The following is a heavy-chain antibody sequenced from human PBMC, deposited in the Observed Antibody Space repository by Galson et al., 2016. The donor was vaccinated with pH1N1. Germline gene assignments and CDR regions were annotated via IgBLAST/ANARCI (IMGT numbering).Heavy chain of an antibody. CDR2: FDPTDEET. J-gene: IGHJ4*02. Sequence: SVKVSCKVYGFALTMHWVRQAPGKGLEWMGGFDPTDEETIYAQKFQGRLTLTDDASTDTVYMELRRLRSEDTAVYYCATRLGSHLADFSSPPDDYWGQGTLVTVSS. V-gene: IGHV1-24*01. D-gene: IGHD3-16*01. CDR1: GFALT. CDR3: ATRLGSHLADFSSPPDDY.